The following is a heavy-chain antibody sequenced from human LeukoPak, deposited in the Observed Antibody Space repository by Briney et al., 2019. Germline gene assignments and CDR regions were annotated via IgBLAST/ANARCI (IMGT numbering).Heavy chain of an antibody. V-gene: IGHV3-30*02. J-gene: IGHJ4*02. D-gene: IGHD3-3*01. Sequence: GGSLRLSCAASGFTFSSYGMHWVRQAPGKGLEWVAFIRYDGSNKYYADSVKGRFTISRDNSKNTLYLQMNSLRAQDTAVYYCAKDQRSITIFGVVYDYWGQGTLVTVSS. CDR1: GFTFSSYG. CDR2: IRYDGSNK. CDR3: AKDQRSITIFGVVYDY.